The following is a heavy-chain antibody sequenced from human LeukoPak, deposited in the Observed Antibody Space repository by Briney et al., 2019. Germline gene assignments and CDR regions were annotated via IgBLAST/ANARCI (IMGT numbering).Heavy chain of an antibody. V-gene: IGHV1-18*01. J-gene: IGHJ6*02. CDR3: ARDQWVGATSIYYYGMDV. CDR1: GYTFTSYG. CDR2: ISTYNGNT. D-gene: IGHD1-26*01. Sequence: ASAKVSCKASGYTFTSYGISWVRQAPGQGLEWMGWISTYNGNTNYAQKLQGRVTMTTDTSTSTAYMELRSLRSDDTAVYYCARDQWVGATSIYYYGMDVWGQGTTVTVSS.